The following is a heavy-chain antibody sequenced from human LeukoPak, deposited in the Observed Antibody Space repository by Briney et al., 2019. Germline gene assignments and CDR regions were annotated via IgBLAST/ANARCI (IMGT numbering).Heavy chain of an antibody. CDR3: ARLGTYSGNLFDN. CDR2: INYIGTT. V-gene: IGHV4-39*01. CDR1: GGSVSSDSYY. Sequence: SETLSLTCAVSGGSVSSDSYYWVWVRQPPGKGLEWTGSINYIGTTYYSSSLKSRFPLSMAASKNQFSLRLPSVPAADTAVYYSARLGTYSGNLFDNWGQGTLVTVSS. J-gene: IGHJ4*02. D-gene: IGHD1-26*01.